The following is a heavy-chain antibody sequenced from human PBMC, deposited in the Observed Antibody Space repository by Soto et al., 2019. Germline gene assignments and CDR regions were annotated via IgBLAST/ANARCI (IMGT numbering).Heavy chain of an antibody. J-gene: IGHJ4*02. CDR3: VADWQFDY. D-gene: IGHD3-9*01. Sequence: QVQLVQSGAEVKKPGSSVKVSCKASGGTFSSYTISWVRQAPGQGLEWMGRIIPILGIANYAQKFQGRVTPTAHKSTCTAYMELSSLRSEDAAVYYCVADWQFDYWGQGTLVTVSS. V-gene: IGHV1-69*02. CDR2: IIPILGIA. CDR1: GGTFSSYT.